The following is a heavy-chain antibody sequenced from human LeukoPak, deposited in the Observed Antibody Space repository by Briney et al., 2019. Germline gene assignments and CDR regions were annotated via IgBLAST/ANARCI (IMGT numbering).Heavy chain of an antibody. V-gene: IGHV3-74*01. D-gene: IGHD5-18*01. CDR3: ARGNYGYGNFDY. J-gene: IGHJ4*02. Sequence: GGSLRLSCAASGFTLSRFWMHWVRQAPGKGPVWVSRINSDGTSTSYADTVKGRFTISKDNAKNTLYLQMNSLRADDTAVYYCARGNYGYGNFDYWGQGTLVTVSS. CDR2: INSDGTST. CDR1: GFTLSRFW.